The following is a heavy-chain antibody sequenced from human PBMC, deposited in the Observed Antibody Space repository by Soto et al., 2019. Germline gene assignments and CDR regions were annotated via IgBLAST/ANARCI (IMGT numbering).Heavy chain of an antibody. V-gene: IGHV4-59*11. D-gene: IGHD3-22*01. Sequence: QVQVQESGPGLVKPSETLSLTCTVSDGSISSHYWSWIRQPPGKGLEWIGYIHSRGSTKYNPSLKSRVTISVDTSKNQFSLKLNSVTAADTAVYYCASLLYNYDSSGYYRRDYYYGMDVWGQGATVTVSS. J-gene: IGHJ6*02. CDR3: ASLLYNYDSSGYYRRDYYYGMDV. CDR1: DGSISSHY. CDR2: IHSRGST.